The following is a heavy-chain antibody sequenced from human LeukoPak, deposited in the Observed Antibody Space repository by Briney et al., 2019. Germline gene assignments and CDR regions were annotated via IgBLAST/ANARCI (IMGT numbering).Heavy chain of an antibody. CDR2: IWFDGIRK. D-gene: IGHD3-22*01. CDR3: ARDLEDSSPFGAFDM. Sequence: PGGSLRLSCAASGFNFSNYGMHWVRQVPGKGLEWVAAIWFDGIRKYYADSVKGRLTISRDNSKNTLYLQMNSLRAEDTAVYYCARDLEDSSPFGAFDMWGQGTMVTVSS. CDR1: GFNFSNYG. V-gene: IGHV3-33*01. J-gene: IGHJ3*02.